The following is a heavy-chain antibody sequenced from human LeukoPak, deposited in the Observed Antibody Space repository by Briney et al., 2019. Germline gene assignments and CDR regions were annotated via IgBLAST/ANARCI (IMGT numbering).Heavy chain of an antibody. V-gene: IGHV3-7*03. CDR1: GFTFSNYW. CDR2: INRDGSER. CDR3: ARDMGYDFWSGYYPPIDY. J-gene: IGHJ4*02. D-gene: IGHD3-3*01. Sequence: GGSLRLSCAASGFTFSNYWMTWVRQAPRTGLEWVANINRDGSERYYVDSVKGRFTISRDDAQSSLYLQMNSLRAEDTAVYYCARDMGYDFWSGYYPPIDYWGQGTLVTVSS.